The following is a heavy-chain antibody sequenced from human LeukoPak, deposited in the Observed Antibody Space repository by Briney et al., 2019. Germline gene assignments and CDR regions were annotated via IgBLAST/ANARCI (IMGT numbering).Heavy chain of an antibody. CDR3: ARAETYSSDWYDPFFDY. CDR2: IYPGDSDT. D-gene: IGHD6-19*01. V-gene: IGHV5-51*01. CDR1: GYSFTSYW. Sequence: GESLKISCKGSGYSFTSYWIGWVRQLPGKGLEWMGIIYPGDSDTRYSPSFQGQVTISADKSISTAYLQWSSLKASDTAMYYCARAETYSSDWYDPFFDYWGQGTLVTVSS. J-gene: IGHJ4*02.